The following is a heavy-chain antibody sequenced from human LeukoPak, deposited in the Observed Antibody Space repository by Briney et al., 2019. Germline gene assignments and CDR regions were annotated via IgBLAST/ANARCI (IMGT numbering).Heavy chain of an antibody. D-gene: IGHD2-2*01. CDR3: ATVVPAAILQNWFDP. J-gene: IGHJ5*02. Sequence: ASVKVSCKVSGYTLTELSMHWVRQAPGKGLEWMGGFDPEDGETIYAQKFQGRVTMTEDTSTDTAYMELSSLRSEDTAVYYCATVVPAAILQNWFDPWGQGTLVPVSS. V-gene: IGHV1-24*01. CDR2: FDPEDGET. CDR1: GYTLTELS.